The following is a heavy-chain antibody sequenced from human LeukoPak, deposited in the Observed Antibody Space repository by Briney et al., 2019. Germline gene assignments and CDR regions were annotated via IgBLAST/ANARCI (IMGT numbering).Heavy chain of an antibody. D-gene: IGHD3-10*01. CDR2: NNYSGST. CDR1: GGSISRYY. J-gene: IGHJ4*02. V-gene: IGHV4-59*08. CDR3: ARGRGWVVRGVIITGFDY. Sequence: PSETLSLTCTVSGGSISRYYWSWIRQPPGKGLEWIGYNNYSGSTNYNPSLKSRVTISVDTSKNQFSLKLSSVTAADAAVYYCARGRGWVVRGVIITGFDYWGQGTLVTVSS.